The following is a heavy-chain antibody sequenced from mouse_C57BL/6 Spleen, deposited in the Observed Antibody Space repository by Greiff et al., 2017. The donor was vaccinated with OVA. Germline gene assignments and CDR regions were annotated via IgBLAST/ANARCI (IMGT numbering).Heavy chain of an antibody. Sequence: EVKLVESEGGLVQPGSSMKLSCTASGFTFSDYYMAWVRQVPEKGLEWVANINYDGSSTYYLDSLKSRFIISRDNAKNILYLQMSSLKSEDTATYYCARDDGYYALDDWGKGTTLTVAS. D-gene: IGHD2-3*01. CDR3: ARDDGYYALDD. CDR2: INYDGSST. V-gene: IGHV5-16*01. J-gene: IGHJ2*01. CDR1: GFTFSDYY.